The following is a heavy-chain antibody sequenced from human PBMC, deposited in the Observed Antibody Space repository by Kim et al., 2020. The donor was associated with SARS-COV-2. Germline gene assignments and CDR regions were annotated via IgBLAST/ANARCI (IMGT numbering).Heavy chain of an antibody. CDR1: GGSISSGGYY. J-gene: IGHJ6*02. D-gene: IGHD6-13*01. Sequence: SETLSLTCTVSGGSISSGGYYWSWIRQHPGKGLEWIGYIYYSGRTYYNPSLKSRVTISVDTSKNQFSLKLSSVTAADTPVYYFARGDKSAAGTGLSFYYYYGMDVWGQGTTVTVSS. CDR3: ARGDKSAAGTGLSFYYYYGMDV. V-gene: IGHV4-31*03. CDR2: IYYSGRT.